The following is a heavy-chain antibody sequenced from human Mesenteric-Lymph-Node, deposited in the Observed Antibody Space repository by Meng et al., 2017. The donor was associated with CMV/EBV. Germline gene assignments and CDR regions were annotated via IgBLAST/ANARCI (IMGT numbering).Heavy chain of an antibody. CDR3: ARASGGKGDRQLDF. CDR1: GFTFSGSA. D-gene: IGHD2-15*01. V-gene: IGHV3-73*01. J-gene: IGHJ4*02. Sequence: GEPLKISCAASGFTFSGSAIHWVRQASGKGLEWVGRIRSKANSYATVYATSVKGRFNISRDDSKNTAYLQMNSLKTEDTAVYYCARASGGKGDRQLDFWGQGTLVTVSS. CDR2: IRSKANSYAT.